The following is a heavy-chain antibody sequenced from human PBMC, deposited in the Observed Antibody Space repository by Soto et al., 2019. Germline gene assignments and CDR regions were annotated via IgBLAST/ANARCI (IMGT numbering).Heavy chain of an antibody. CDR2: ISYDGSNT. CDR3: VGGQYYFDY. D-gene: IGHD3-10*01. J-gene: IGHJ4*02. Sequence: QVQLVESGGGVVQPGRSLRLSCAASGFPFTTYGMHWVREGPGKGLEWVAVISYDGSNTYYADSVKGRFTISRDNSENTLYLQMNSLRAEDTALYYCVGGQYYFDYRGQGTLVTVSS. CDR1: GFPFTTYG. V-gene: IGHV3-30*03.